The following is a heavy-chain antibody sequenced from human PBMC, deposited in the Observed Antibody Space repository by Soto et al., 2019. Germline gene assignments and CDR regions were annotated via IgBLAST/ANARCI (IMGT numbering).Heavy chain of an antibody. Sequence: EVQLVESGGGLVQPGGSLRLSCAASGFTVSSNYMSWVRQAPGKGLEWVSVIYSGGSTYYADSVQGRFTISRHNSKNTXXXXXXXXXXXXXXXXXXXXXXXXXXFDLWGRGTLVTVSS. J-gene: IGHJ2*01. CDR1: GFTVSSNY. CDR2: IYSGGST. V-gene: IGHV3-53*04. CDR3: XXXXXXXXFDL.